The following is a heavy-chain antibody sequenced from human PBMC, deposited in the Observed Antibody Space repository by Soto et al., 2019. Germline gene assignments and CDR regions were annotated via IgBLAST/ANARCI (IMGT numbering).Heavy chain of an antibody. D-gene: IGHD3-3*01. J-gene: IGHJ4*02. CDR3: AKASRLRFLEWLLLDY. Sequence: QVQLVESGGGVVQPGGSLRLSCAASGCTFSSYGMHWVRQAPGKGLEWVAVISYDGSNKYYADSVKGRFTISRDNSKNTLYLQMNSLRAEDTAVYYCAKASRLRFLEWLLLDYWGQGTLVTVSS. V-gene: IGHV3-30*18. CDR2: ISYDGSNK. CDR1: GCTFSSYG.